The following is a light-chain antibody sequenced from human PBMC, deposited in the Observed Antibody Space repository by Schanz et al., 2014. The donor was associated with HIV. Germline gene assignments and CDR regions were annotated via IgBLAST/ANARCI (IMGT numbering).Light chain of an antibody. CDR1: QSISNY. CDR2: LAS. J-gene: IGKJ4*01. Sequence: DIPMTQSPSSLSASVGDRVTITCRASQSISNYLNWYQQKPGKAPNLLIYLASSLQSGVPSRFSGSGSGTDFTLTIDSLQLEDFALYYCQQSFSTPLTFGGGTKVEIK. V-gene: IGKV1-39*01. CDR3: QQSFSTPLT.